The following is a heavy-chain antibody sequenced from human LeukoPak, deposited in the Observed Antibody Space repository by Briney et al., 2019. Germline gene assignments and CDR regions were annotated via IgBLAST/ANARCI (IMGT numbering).Heavy chain of an antibody. V-gene: IGHV3-30-3*01. CDR2: ISYDGSNK. D-gene: IGHD3-3*01. J-gene: IGHJ4*02. CDR1: GFTFSNYP. Sequence: HPGRSLRLSCAASGFTFSNYPMHWVRQAPGKGLEWVAGISYDGSNKYYADSVKGRFTISRDNSKNTLYLQMNSLRAEDTAMYYCARQATEWNFDYWGQGTLVTVSS. CDR3: ARQATEWNFDY.